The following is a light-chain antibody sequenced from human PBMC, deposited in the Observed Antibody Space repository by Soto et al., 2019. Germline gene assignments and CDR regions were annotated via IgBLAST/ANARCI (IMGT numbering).Light chain of an antibody. J-gene: IGKJ1*01. CDR2: GTS. V-gene: IGKV1-39*01. Sequence: DIQMTQSPSSLSGSAGGSVTITCRASQSIRGYLNSYQQKPGNAPKLPMYGTSILTTGVSSLFSASGSGTDFTLTITSLQPEDVATNYCQHRDSTPWTFAQGTK. CDR1: QSIRGY. CDR3: QHRDSTPWT.